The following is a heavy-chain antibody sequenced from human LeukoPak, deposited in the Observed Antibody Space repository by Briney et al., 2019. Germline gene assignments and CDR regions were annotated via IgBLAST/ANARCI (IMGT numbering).Heavy chain of an antibody. D-gene: IGHD5-12*01. Sequence: ASGTVSFTATGYTFTTYEIYWGRQAPGQGQGWRGWMNPNSGNAGYAQKFQGRVTMTRNTSISTAYMELSSLRSEDTAVYYCARGEATILCSNWGQGTLVTVSS. J-gene: IGHJ4*02. V-gene: IGHV1-8*01. CDR1: GYTFTTYE. CDR3: ARGEATILCSN. CDR2: MNPNSGNA.